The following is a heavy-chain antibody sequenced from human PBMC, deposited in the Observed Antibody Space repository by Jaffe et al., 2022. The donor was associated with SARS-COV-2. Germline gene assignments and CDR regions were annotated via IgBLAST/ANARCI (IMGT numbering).Heavy chain of an antibody. J-gene: IGHJ6*02. CDR1: GGSISSGGYY. D-gene: IGHD3-3*01. Sequence: QVQLQESGPGLVKPSQTLSLTCTVSGGSISSGGYYWSWIRQHPGKGLEWIGYIYYSGSTYYNPSLKSRVTISVDTSKNQFSLKLSSVTAADTAVYYCARDIGDFWSGRYGMDVWGQGTTVTVSS. V-gene: IGHV4-31*03. CDR2: IYYSGST. CDR3: ARDIGDFWSGRYGMDV.